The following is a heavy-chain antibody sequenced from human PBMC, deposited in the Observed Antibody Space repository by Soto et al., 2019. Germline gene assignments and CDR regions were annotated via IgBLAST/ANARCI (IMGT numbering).Heavy chain of an antibody. CDR3: AGALGNWISTSCYNGLDP. CDR1: GGSISRGDYY. Sequence: SETLSLTCTVSGGSISRGDYYWSWIRQPPGKGLEWIGYIYYSGSTYYNPPLKSRVTISVDTSKNQFSLKLSSVTAADTAVYYCAGALGNWISTSCYNGLDPGGQGTLVTASP. CDR2: IYYSGST. J-gene: IGHJ5*02. V-gene: IGHV4-30-4*01. D-gene: IGHD2-2*01.